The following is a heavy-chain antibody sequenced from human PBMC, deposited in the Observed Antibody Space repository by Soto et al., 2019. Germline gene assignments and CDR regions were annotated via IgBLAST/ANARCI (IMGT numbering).Heavy chain of an antibody. J-gene: IGHJ4*02. CDR2: ISGSGGST. CDR3: AKSTRTLVVYGVVSLDY. CDR1: GFTFSSYA. V-gene: IGHV3-23*01. Sequence: GGSLRLSCAASGFTFSSYAMSWVRQAPGKGLEWVSAISGSGGSTYYADSVKGRFTISRDNSKNTLYLQMNSLRAEDTAVYYCAKSTRTLVVYGVVSLDYWGQGTLVTVSS. D-gene: IGHD2-21*01.